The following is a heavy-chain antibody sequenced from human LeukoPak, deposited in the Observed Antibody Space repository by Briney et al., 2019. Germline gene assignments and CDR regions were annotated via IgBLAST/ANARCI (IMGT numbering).Heavy chain of an antibody. J-gene: IGHJ4*02. V-gene: IGHV4-59*12. CDR3: ARDYYDSSGYYYDY. CDR2: IYYSGGT. D-gene: IGHD3-22*01. Sequence: SETLSLTCTVSGGSISNYYWSWIRQPPGKGLEWIGYIYYSGGTNYNASLKSRVTISVDTSKNQFSLKLSSVTAADTAVYYCARDYYDSSGYYYDYWGQGTLVTVSS. CDR1: GGSISNYY.